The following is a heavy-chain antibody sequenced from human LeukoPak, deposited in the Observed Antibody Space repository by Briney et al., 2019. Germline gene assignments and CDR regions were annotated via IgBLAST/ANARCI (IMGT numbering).Heavy chain of an antibody. CDR3: AKSTYYSSGWYLDY. CDR2: ISYDGSNK. V-gene: IGHV3-30*18. D-gene: IGHD6-19*01. Sequence: GGSLRLSCAASGFTFSSYGMHRVRQAPGKGLEWVAVISYDGSNKYYADSVKGRFTISRDNSKNTLYLQMNSLRAEDTAVYYCAKSTYYSSGWYLDYWGQGTLVTVSS. CDR1: GFTFSSYG. J-gene: IGHJ4*02.